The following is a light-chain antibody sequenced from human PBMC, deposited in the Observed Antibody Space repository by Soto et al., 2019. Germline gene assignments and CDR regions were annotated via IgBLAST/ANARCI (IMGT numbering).Light chain of an antibody. CDR2: SAS. V-gene: IGKV1-27*01. Sequence: DIQMTQSPSSLSASVVDRVTITCRASQDISVYLAWYQQKPGKVPKLLIYSASTLQSGVPSRFSGSGSGTDFTLTISSLQPEDVATYYCQNFNTAPLTFGQGTRLEIK. CDR1: QDISVY. J-gene: IGKJ5*01. CDR3: QNFNTAPLT.